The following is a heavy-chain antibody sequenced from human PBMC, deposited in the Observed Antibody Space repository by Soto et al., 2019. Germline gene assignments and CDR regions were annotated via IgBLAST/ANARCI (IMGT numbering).Heavy chain of an antibody. CDR1: GFTFSSYA. CDR3: AKDPMYSSSWHAFDI. D-gene: IGHD6-13*01. Sequence: EVQLLESGGGLVQPGGTLRLSCAASGFTFSSYAMSWVRQAPGKGLERVSAISDSGASTYYADSVKGRFTISRDNSKNTLYLQVNSLRAEDTAVYYCAKDPMYSSSWHAFDIWGQGTMVTVSS. V-gene: IGHV3-23*01. J-gene: IGHJ3*02. CDR2: ISDSGAST.